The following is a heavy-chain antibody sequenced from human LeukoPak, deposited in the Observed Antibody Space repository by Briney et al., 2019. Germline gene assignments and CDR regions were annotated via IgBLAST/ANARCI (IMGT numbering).Heavy chain of an antibody. J-gene: IGHJ5*02. CDR1: GGSISSSSYY. CDR2: IYHSGST. D-gene: IGHD1-26*01. V-gene: IGHV4-39*07. Sequence: SKTLSLTCTVSGGSISSSSYYWGWIRQPPGKGLEWIGSIYHSGSTYYNPSLKSRVTISVDTSKNQFSLKLSSVTAADTAVYYCASLLEVVGEFDPWGQGTLVTVSS. CDR3: ASLLEVVGEFDP.